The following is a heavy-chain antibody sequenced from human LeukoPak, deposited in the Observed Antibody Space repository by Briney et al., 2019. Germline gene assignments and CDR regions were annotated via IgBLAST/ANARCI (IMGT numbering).Heavy chain of an antibody. CDR3: ASGQNIVVVPAAMEWAYYYYGMDV. Sequence: SVKVSCKAAGGTFSSYAISWVRQAPGQGLEWMGGIIPIFGTANYAQKFQGRVTITADESTSTAYMELSSLRSEDTAVYYCASGQNIVVVPAAMEWAYYYYGMDVWGQGTTVTVSS. CDR1: GGTFSSYA. CDR2: IIPIFGTA. D-gene: IGHD2-2*01. J-gene: IGHJ6*02. V-gene: IGHV1-69*01.